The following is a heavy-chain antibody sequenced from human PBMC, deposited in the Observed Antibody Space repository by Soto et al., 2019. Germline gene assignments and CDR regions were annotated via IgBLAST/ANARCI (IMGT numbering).Heavy chain of an antibody. J-gene: IGHJ4*02. V-gene: IGHV4-31*03. CDR1: GGSISSGGYY. CDR3: ARRYGGNSGDY. D-gene: IGHD2-21*02. CDR2: IYYSGST. Sequence: QVQLQESGPGLVKPSQTLSLTCTVSGGSISSGGYYWSWIRQHPGKGLEWIGYIYYSGSTYYNPSLTRRXTXSIXTSKNQFSLKLSSVTAADTAVYYCARRYGGNSGDYWGQGTLVTVSS.